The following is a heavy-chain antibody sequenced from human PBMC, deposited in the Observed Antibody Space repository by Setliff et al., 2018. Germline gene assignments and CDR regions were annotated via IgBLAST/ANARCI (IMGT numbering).Heavy chain of an antibody. D-gene: IGHD6-13*01. J-gene: IGHJ5*02. Sequence: PGGSLRLSCAASGLTFSSYWMTWVRQAPGKGLEWLANIKQDGSEIYSVDPVKGRFTISRDNAKNSLYLQMNSLRAEDTAVYYCVPGIATAGKVSWGQGTLVTVSS. V-gene: IGHV3-7*03. CDR1: GLTFSSYW. CDR3: VPGIATAGKVS. CDR2: IKQDGSEI.